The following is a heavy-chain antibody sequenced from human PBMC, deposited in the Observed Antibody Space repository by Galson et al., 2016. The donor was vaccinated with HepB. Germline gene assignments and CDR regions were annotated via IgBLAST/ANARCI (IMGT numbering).Heavy chain of an antibody. V-gene: IGHV4-4*02. J-gene: IGHJ2*01. CDR1: GASISSTNW. CDR2: IYHSGNT. Sequence: SETLSLTCAVSGASISSTNWWSWVRQSPGKGLEWIGEIYHSGNTDYNPSLESRVTISIDKSKNHFSLNLNSVTAADTAIYYCATWIAAPGPYWYLDLWGRGTLVTVSS. CDR3: ATWIAAPGPYWYLDL. D-gene: IGHD6-13*01.